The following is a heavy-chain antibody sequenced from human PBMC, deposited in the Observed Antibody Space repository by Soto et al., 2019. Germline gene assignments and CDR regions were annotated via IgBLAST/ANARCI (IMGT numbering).Heavy chain of an antibody. V-gene: IGHV4-59*08. Sequence: SETLSLTCTVSGGSISSYYWSWIRQPPGKGLEWIGYIYYSGSTNYNPSLKSRVTISVDTSKNQFSLKLSSVTAADTAVYYCARTIEDWFDPWGQGTLVTAPQ. CDR1: GGSISSYY. CDR3: ARTIEDWFDP. J-gene: IGHJ5*02. D-gene: IGHD3-9*01. CDR2: IYYSGST.